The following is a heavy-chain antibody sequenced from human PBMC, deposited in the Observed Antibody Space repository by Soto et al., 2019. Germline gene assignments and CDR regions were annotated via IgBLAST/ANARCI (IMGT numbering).Heavy chain of an antibody. Sequence: PXESLKIWCKGSGYSFTSYWISWVRQVPGKGLEWMGRIDPSDSYTNYSPSFQGHVTISADKSISTAYLQWSSLKASDTAMYYCARFPYYYGSGSNYGMDVWGQGTTVTVSS. J-gene: IGHJ6*02. D-gene: IGHD3-10*01. CDR3: ARFPYYYGSGSNYGMDV. CDR1: GYSFTSYW. V-gene: IGHV5-10-1*01. CDR2: IDPSDSYT.